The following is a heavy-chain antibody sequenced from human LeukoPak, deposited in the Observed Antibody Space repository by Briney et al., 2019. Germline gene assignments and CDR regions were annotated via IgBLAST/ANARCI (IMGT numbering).Heavy chain of an antibody. J-gene: IGHJ4*02. Sequence: SETLSLTCTVSGGSISSTNYFWGWIRQPPGTGLEWIRSIYYTGSTYYNPSLQSRVTISLDTSMKQFSLVLSSVTAADTAVYYCARGTGGSAALWFGEFDYWGQGTLVTVSS. CDR1: GGSISSTNYF. CDR3: ARGTGGSAALWFGEFDY. D-gene: IGHD3-10*01. V-gene: IGHV4-39*07. CDR2: IYYTGST.